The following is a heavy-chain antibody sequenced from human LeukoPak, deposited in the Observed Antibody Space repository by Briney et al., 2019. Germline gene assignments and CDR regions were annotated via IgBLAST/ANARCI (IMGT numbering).Heavy chain of an antibody. J-gene: IGHJ6*03. CDR1: GFTFSSYG. CDR2: IYHSGST. Sequence: GSLRLSCAASGFTFSSYGMHWVRQPPGKGLEWIGEIYHSGSTNYNPSLKSRVTISVDKSKNQFSLKLSSVTAADTAVYYCASNSYYYYMDVWGKGTTVTVSS. CDR3: ASNSYYYYMDV. V-gene: IGHV4-4*02.